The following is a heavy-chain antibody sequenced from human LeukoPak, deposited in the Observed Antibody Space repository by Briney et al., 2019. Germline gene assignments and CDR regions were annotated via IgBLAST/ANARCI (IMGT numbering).Heavy chain of an antibody. CDR2: IWYDGSNK. V-gene: IGHV3-33*01. CDR1: GFTFSSYG. CDR3: ARDFFCSSTSCHGDGWFDP. D-gene: IGHD2-2*01. Sequence: GGSLRLSCAASGFTFSSYGMHWVHQAPGKGLEWVAVIWYDGSNKYYADSVKGRFTISRDNSKNTLYLQMNRLRAEDTAVYYCARDFFCSSTSCHGDGWFDPWGQGTLVTVSS. J-gene: IGHJ5*02.